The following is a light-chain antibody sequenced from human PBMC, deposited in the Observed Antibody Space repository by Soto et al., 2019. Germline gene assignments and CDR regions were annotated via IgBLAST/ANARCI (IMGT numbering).Light chain of an antibody. CDR1: QNIYRY. J-gene: IGKJ5*01. CDR2: DAS. CDR3: QQSYSTPPST. Sequence: DIQMTQSPSTLSASVGDRVTITCRASQNIYRYMAWYQQKPGRAPSLIIYDASTLERGVPSRFSGSGSGTEFTLIISNLQPDDFATYYCQQSYSTPPSTFGQGTRREI. V-gene: IGKV1-5*01.